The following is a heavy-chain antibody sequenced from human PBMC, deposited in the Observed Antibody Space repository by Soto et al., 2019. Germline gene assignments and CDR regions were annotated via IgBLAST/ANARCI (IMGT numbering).Heavy chain of an antibody. D-gene: IGHD2-2*03. CDR1: GYTFTSYG. Sequence: GASVKVSCKASGYTFTSYGISWVRQAPGQGLEWMGWISAYNGNTNYAQKLQGRVTMTTDTSKNHFSLKLISVTTADTAVYFCAREGNLGRWIQPLDSWGQGTLVTVSS. V-gene: IGHV1-18*01. J-gene: IGHJ4*02. CDR2: ISAYNGNT. CDR3: AREGNLGRWIQPLDS.